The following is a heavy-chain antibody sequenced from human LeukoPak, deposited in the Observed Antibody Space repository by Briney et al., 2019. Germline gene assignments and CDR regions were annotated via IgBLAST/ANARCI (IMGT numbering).Heavy chain of an antibody. V-gene: IGHV3-9*01. CDR3: AKAGTRDGYNPGEN. J-gene: IGHJ4*02. D-gene: IGHD5-24*01. Sequence: GGSLRLSCAASGFTFDEYAMHWVRQAPGKGLEWVSGISWNSGSIGYADSVKGRLTISRDNAKKSLYLQMNSLGAEDTALYYCAKAGTRDGYNPGENWGQGTLVTVSS. CDR1: GFTFDEYA. CDR2: ISWNSGSI.